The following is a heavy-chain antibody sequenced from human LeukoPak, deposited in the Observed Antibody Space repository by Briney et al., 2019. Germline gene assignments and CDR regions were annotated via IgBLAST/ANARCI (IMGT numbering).Heavy chain of an antibody. CDR2: INTDGGST. J-gene: IGHJ4*02. Sequence: GGSLRLSCAASGFTFGSYWMHWVRQAPGKGLVWVSRINTDGGSTSYADSVKGRFTISRDNAKNTLYLQMNSLRAEDTAVYYCARVPVDGSSKRPLDYWGQGTLVTVSS. CDR1: GFTFGSYW. V-gene: IGHV3-74*01. D-gene: IGHD6-6*01. CDR3: ARVPVDGSSKRPLDY.